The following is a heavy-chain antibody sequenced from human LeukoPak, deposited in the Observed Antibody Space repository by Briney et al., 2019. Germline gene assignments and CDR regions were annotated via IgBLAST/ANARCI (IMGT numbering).Heavy chain of an antibody. CDR1: GFTFSSYA. Sequence: GGSLRLSCAASGFTFSSYAMSWVRQAPGKGLEWVSSISGSGYNTYYANSVKGQVRISRDNAKNTLELQMNSLKAEDTAVYYCAKDHIGYDQDFDYWGQGTLVTVSS. V-gene: IGHV3-23*01. J-gene: IGHJ4*02. CDR3: AKDHIGYDQDFDY. D-gene: IGHD2-2*01. CDR2: ISGSGYNT.